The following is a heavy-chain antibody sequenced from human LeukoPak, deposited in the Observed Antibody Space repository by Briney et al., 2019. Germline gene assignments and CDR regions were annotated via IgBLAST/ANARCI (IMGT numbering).Heavy chain of an antibody. CDR2: ISSSGSTI. CDR3: AKDRGDYFDTSSQSFDS. CDR1: GFTFSDYY. D-gene: IGHD3-22*01. V-gene: IGHV3-11*04. Sequence: GGSLRLSCAASGFTFSDYYMSWIRQAPGKGLEWVSYISSSGSTIYYADSVKGRFTVSRDNSQNTLYLQMSSLTTEDTAVYYCAKDRGDYFDTSSQSFDSWGQGTLVTVSS. J-gene: IGHJ4*02.